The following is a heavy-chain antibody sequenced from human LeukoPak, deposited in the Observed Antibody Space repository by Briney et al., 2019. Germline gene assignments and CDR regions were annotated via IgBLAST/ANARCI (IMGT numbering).Heavy chain of an antibody. CDR1: GGSISSSNW. J-gene: IGHJ4*02. V-gene: IGHV4-4*02. CDR3: ARGEQYGSGTVQFDY. Sequence: KASETLSLTCSVSGGSISSSNWWSWVRQPPGKGLEWIGEIYQSGSTNYNPILKSRVTMSVDKSRNQFSLSLTSVTAADTAVYYCARGEQYGSGTVQFDYWGQGTLVTVSS. CDR2: IYQSGST. D-gene: IGHD3-10*01.